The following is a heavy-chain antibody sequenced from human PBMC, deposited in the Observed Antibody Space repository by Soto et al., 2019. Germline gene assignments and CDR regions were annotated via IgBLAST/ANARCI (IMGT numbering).Heavy chain of an antibody. CDR1: GDSISSSSYY. D-gene: IGHD3-3*01. J-gene: IGHJ4*02. CDR2: IYYSGST. Sequence: PSETLSLTCTVSGDSISSSSYYWGWIRQPPGKGLEWIGSIYYSGSTYYNPSLKSRVTISVDMSKNQFSLKLSSVTAADTAIYYCARHLRGITIFGVVTPPGYWGQGTLVTVSS. CDR3: ARHLRGITIFGVVTPPGY. V-gene: IGHV4-39*01.